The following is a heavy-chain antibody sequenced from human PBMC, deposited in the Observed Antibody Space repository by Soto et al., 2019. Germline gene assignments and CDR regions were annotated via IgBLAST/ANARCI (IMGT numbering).Heavy chain of an antibody. CDR1: GGSISSSSYY. CDR2: IYYMGRT. J-gene: IGHJ4*02. V-gene: IGHV4-61*01. CDR3: AAGGGLPRYY. D-gene: IGHD5-12*01. Sequence: PSETLSLTCTVSGGSISSSSYYWNWIRQSPGKGLEWIGYIYYMGRTNYNPSLRSRVTMSIDTSRNQFSLKLRSVTAADTAVYYCAAGGGLPRYYWGQGTLVTVSS.